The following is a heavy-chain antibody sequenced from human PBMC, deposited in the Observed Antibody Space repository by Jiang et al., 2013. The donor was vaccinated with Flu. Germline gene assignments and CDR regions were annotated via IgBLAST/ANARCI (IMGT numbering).Heavy chain of an antibody. J-gene: IGHJ4*02. CDR3: AREADTMVRGPFDY. Sequence: GPGLVKPSETLSLTCTVSGGSISSYYWSWIRQPAGKGLEWIGRIYTSGSTNYNPLPQESSHHVSRHVQEPVLPEAELCDRADTAVYYCAREADTMVRGPFDYWGQGTLVTVSS. V-gene: IGHV4-4*07. CDR1: GGSISSYY. D-gene: IGHD3-10*01. CDR2: IYTSGST.